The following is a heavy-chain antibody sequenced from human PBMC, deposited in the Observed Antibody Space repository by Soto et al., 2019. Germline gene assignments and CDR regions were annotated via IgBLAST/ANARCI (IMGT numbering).Heavy chain of an antibody. CDR3: ARGGDYGDYTGYYYYYMDV. CDR2: IYYSGST. Sequence: QVQLQESGPGLVKPSETLSLTCTVSGGSISSYYWSWIRQPPGKGLEWIGYIYYSGSTNYNPSLKSRVTISVDTSKNQFSLKLSSVTAADTAVYYCARGGDYGDYTGYYYYYMDVWCKGTTVTVSS. J-gene: IGHJ6*03. CDR1: GGSISSYY. V-gene: IGHV4-59*08. D-gene: IGHD4-17*01.